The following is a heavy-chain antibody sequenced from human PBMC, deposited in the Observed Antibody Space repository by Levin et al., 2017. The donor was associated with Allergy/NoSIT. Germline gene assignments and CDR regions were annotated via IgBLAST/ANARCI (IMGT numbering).Heavy chain of an antibody. CDR3: ARDYGDYQRSLLIDY. CDR1: GFTFSSYA. J-gene: IGHJ4*02. Sequence: PGGSLRLSCAASGFTFSSYAMHWVRQAPGKGLEWVAVISYDGSNKYYADSVKGRFTISRDNSKNTLYLQMNSLRAEDTAVYYCARDYGDYQRSLLIDYWGQGTLVTVSS. V-gene: IGHV3-30*04. D-gene: IGHD4-17*01. CDR2: ISYDGSNK.